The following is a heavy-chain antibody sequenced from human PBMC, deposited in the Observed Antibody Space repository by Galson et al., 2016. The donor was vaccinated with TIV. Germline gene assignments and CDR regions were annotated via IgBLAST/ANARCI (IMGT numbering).Heavy chain of an antibody. Sequence: PALVKPTQTLTLTCSFSGFSLTTAGVGVGWIRQPPGGALEWLALIYWTDLRRYSPSLKNRLTITQDTSKNQVVLTMTDLDPVDTATYYCAHTTIPAPDAFDFWGQGTMVTVYS. J-gene: IGHJ3*01. D-gene: IGHD2-2*02. V-gene: IGHV2-5*01. CDR2: IYWTDLR. CDR3: AHTTIPAPDAFDF. CDR1: GFSLTTAGVG.